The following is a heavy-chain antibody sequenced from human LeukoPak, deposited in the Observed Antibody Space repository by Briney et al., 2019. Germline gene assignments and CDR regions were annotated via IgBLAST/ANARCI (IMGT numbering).Heavy chain of an antibody. D-gene: IGHD2-2*01. V-gene: IGHV1-18*01. CDR2: ISAYNGNT. CDR1: GYTFTSYG. Sequence: ASVKVSCKASGYTFTSYGISWVRQAPGQGLEWMGWISAYNGNTNYAQKLQGRVTMTTDTSTSTAYMELRSLRSDDTAVYCCARDGEYCSSTSCPFQHWGQGTLVTVSS. J-gene: IGHJ1*01. CDR3: ARDGEYCSSTSCPFQH.